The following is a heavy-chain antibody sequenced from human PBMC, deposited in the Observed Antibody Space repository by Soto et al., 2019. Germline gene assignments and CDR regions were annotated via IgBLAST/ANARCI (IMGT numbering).Heavy chain of an antibody. Sequence: ASVKVSCKVSGYTLTELSMHWVRQAPGKGLEWMGGFDPEDGETIYAQKFQGRVTMTEDTSTDTAYMELSSLRSEDTAVYYCATWSKGFYFPYYFXYWGQGTLVTVSS. CDR2: FDPEDGET. J-gene: IGHJ4*02. CDR1: GYTLTELS. CDR3: ATWSKGFYFPYYFXY. D-gene: IGHD3-3*01. V-gene: IGHV1-24*01.